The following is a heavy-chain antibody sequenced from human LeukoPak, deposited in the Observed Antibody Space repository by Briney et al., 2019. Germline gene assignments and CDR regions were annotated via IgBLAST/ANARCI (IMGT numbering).Heavy chain of an antibody. CDR1: GFTFSDYA. CDR3: AKAGCGNLTCYKNY. J-gene: IGHJ4*02. CDR2: ISGSDGTT. D-gene: IGHD2-2*02. Sequence: GGSLRLSCAASGFTFSDYAMSWVRQAPGKGPEWVSTISGSDGTTYYADSVKGRFTISRDNSKSTLSLQMNSLRVDDTAVYHCAKAGCGNLTCYKNYWGQGTLVTVSA. V-gene: IGHV3-23*01.